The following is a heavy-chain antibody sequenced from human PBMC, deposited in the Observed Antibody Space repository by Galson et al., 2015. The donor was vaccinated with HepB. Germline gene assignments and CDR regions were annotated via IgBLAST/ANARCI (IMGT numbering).Heavy chain of an antibody. D-gene: IGHD6-25*01. Sequence: SLRLSCAASGFFFSDYYMSWIRQAPGKGLEWVSYISSSGSFTNYADSVKGRFTISRDNAKNALYLQMNSLRPEDTAVYYCAREQVGSATAFDYWGQGTLVTVSS. V-gene: IGHV3-11*06. CDR1: GFFFSDYY. J-gene: IGHJ4*02. CDR3: AREQVGSATAFDY. CDR2: ISSSGSFT.